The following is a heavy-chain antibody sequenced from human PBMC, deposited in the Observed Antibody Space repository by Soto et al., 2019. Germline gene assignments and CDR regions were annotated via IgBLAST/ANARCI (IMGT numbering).Heavy chain of an antibody. CDR2: ISSSSSYI. CDR3: ARGYCSGGSCGGAPSWFDP. J-gene: IGHJ5*02. V-gene: IGHV3-21*01. Sequence: EVQLVESGGGLVKPGGSLRLSCAASGFTFSSYSMNWVRQAPGKGLEWVSSISSSSSYIYYADSVKGRFTISRDNAKISLYLQMNSLRAEDTAVYYCARGYCSGGSCGGAPSWFDPWGQGTLVTVSS. CDR1: GFTFSSYS. D-gene: IGHD2-15*01.